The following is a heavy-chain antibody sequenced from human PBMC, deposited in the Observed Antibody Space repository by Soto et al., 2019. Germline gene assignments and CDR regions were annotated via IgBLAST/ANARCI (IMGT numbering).Heavy chain of an antibody. D-gene: IGHD5-18*01. CDR1: GFTFSSYG. J-gene: IGHJ5*02. CDR3: ARELFTAMVTGWFDP. CDR2: IWYDGSNK. Sequence: QVQLVESGGGVVQPGRSLRLSCAASGFTFSSYGMHWVRQAPGKGLEWVAVIWYDGSNKYYADSVKGRFTISRDNSKNTLYLQMNSLRAEDTAVYYCARELFTAMVTGWFDPWGQGTLVTVSS. V-gene: IGHV3-33*01.